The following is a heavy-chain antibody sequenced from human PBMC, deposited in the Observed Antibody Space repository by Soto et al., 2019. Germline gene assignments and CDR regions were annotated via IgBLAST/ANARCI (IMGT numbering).Heavy chain of an antibody. CDR2: INHSGST. J-gene: IGHJ6*03. Sequence: SETLSLTCAVYGGSFSGYYWSWIRQPPGKGLEWIGEINHSGSTNYNPSLKSRVTISVDTSKNQFSLKLSSVTAADTAVYYCARGSGRRTSSWQNYYYYMDVWGKGTTVTVSS. D-gene: IGHD6-13*01. CDR3: ARGSGRRTSSWQNYYYYMDV. V-gene: IGHV4-34*01. CDR1: GGSFSGYY.